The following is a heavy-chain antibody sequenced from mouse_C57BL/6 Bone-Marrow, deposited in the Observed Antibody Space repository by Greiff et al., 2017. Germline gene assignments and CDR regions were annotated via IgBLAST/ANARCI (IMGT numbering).Heavy chain of an antibody. CDR3: ARKYYGGY. CDR1: GFTFSDYG. Sequence: EVKLVESGAGLVKPGGSLKLSCAASGFTFSDYGMHWVRQAPEKGLEWVAYISSGSSTIYYADTVKGRFTISRDNAKNTLVLQMTSLRSEDTAMYYSARKYYGGYWGEGTTLTDSS. D-gene: IGHD1-1*01. J-gene: IGHJ2*01. V-gene: IGHV5-17*01. CDR2: ISSGSSTI.